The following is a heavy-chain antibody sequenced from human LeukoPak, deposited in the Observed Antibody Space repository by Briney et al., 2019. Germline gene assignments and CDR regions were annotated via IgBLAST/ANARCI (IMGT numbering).Heavy chain of an antibody. D-gene: IGHD5-24*01. CDR1: GGSISSYY. V-gene: IGHV4-4*09. Sequence: SETLSLTCTVSGGSISSYYWSWIRQPPGKGLEWIGYIFTSGSTNYNPSLKSRVTISVDTSKNQFSLKLSSVTAADTAVYYCARSGGDAYNTFDYWGQGTLVTVSS. J-gene: IGHJ4*02. CDR2: IFTSGST. CDR3: ARSGGDAYNTFDY.